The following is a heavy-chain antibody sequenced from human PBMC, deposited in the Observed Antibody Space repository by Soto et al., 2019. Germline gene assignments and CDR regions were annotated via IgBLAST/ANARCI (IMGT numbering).Heavy chain of an antibody. Sequence: EVQLVESGGGLVQPGGSLRLSCAASGFTFSSYNMNWVRQAPGKGLEWVSYISSSSSTIYYADSVKGRFTISRDNAKNSLYLQMNSLRAEDTAVYYCATSVTMVRGDVWGQGTTVTVSS. CDR2: ISSSSSTI. D-gene: IGHD3-10*01. CDR1: GFTFSSYN. CDR3: ATSVTMVRGDV. V-gene: IGHV3-48*01. J-gene: IGHJ6*02.